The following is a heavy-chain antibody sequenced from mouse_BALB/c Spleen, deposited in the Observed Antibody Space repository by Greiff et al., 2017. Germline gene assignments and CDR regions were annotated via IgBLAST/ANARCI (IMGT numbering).Heavy chain of an antibody. CDR3: ASIPIYYYGSSPFDY. Sequence: EVKLMESGPGLVKPSQSLSLTCSVTGYSFTSGYYWNWIRQFPGNKLEWMGYISYDGSNNYNPSLKNRISITRDTSKNQFFLKLNSVTTEDTATYYCASIPIYYYGSSPFDYWGQGTTLTVSS. V-gene: IGHV3-6*02. CDR2: ISYDGSN. J-gene: IGHJ2*01. CDR1: GYSFTSGYY. D-gene: IGHD1-1*01.